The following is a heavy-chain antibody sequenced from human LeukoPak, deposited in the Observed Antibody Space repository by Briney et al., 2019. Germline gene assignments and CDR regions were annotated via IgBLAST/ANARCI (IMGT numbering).Heavy chain of an antibody. CDR3: ARDFQPYYDSSGYGAFDI. J-gene: IGHJ3*02. V-gene: IGHV3-53*01. D-gene: IGHD3-22*01. Sequence: PGGSLRLSCAASGFTFSSNYMSWVRQAPGKGLEWVSVIYSGGSTYYADSVKGRFTISRDNSKNTLYLQMNSLRAEDTAVYYCARDFQPYYDSSGYGAFDIWGQGTMVTVSS. CDR1: GFTFSSNY. CDR2: IYSGGST.